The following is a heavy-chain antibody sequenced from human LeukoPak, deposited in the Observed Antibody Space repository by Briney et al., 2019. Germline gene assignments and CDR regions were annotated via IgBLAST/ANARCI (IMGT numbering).Heavy chain of an antibody. V-gene: IGHV5-51*01. D-gene: IGHD5-24*01. CDR1: GYSFTNYW. J-gene: IGHJ4*02. CDR2: IYPADSDT. CDR3: ATSGGGDGYNSLDY. Sequence: GESLKISCKDSGYSFTNYWIGWVRQMPGKGLEWMGIIYPADSDTKYSPSFQGHVTISADTSINTACLQWSSLKASDSAIYYCATSGGGDGYNSLDYWGQGTLVTVSS.